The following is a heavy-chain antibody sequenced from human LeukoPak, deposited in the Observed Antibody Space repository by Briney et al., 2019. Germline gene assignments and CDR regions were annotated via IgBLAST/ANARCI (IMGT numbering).Heavy chain of an antibody. D-gene: IGHD1-26*01. CDR1: GFTFSSYA. J-gene: IGHJ3*02. CDR2: FSGSGGGT. Sequence: PGGSLRLSCAASGFTFSSYAMSWVRQAPGKGLEWVSAFSGSGGGTFYSDSVKGRFTISRDNAKNTLYLQMNSLRVEDTAVYFCARGGSPPEALGDAFDIWGQGTMVTVSS. V-gene: IGHV3-23*01. CDR3: ARGGSPPEALGDAFDI.